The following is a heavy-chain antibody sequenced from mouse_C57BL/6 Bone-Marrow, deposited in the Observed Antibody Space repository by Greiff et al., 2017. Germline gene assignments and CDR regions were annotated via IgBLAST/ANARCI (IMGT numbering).Heavy chain of an antibody. CDR3: AREVYDPYYFDY. CDR1: GYTFTDYY. D-gene: IGHD2-3*01. V-gene: IGHV1-76*01. Sequence: QVQLKESGAELVRPGASVKLSCKASGYTFTDYYINWVKQRPGQGLEWIARIYPGSGNTYYNEKFKGKATLTAEKSSSTAYMQLSSLTSEDSAVYFCAREVYDPYYFDYWGQGTTLTVSS. J-gene: IGHJ2*01. CDR2: IYPGSGNT.